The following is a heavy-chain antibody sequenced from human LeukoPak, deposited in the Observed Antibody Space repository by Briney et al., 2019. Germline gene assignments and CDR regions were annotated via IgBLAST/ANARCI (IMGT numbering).Heavy chain of an antibody. Sequence: GGSLRLSCAASEFTFSDYYMSWIRQAPGKGLEWVSYISSSSSYTNYADSVKGRFTISRDNAKNSLYLQMNSLRAEDTAVYYCARDQDGDCSVDPWGQGTLVTVSS. J-gene: IGHJ5*02. CDR3: ARDQDGDCSVDP. CDR2: ISSSSSYT. D-gene: IGHD4-17*01. CDR1: EFTFSDYY. V-gene: IGHV3-11*06.